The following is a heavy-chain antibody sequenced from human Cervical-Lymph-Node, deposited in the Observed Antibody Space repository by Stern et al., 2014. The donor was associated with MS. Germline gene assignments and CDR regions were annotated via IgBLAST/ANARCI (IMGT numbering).Heavy chain of an antibody. Sequence: EVQLEESGAEMKQPGESLKISCKASGYSFSIYWIGWVRQMPGKGLEWMGIIYPGDSDARDSPSLQGQVTISADKSINTAYLQWSSLKASDTAMYYCARRIAGSMGDDGFDVWGQGTMVTVSS. CDR1: GYSFSIYW. J-gene: IGHJ3*01. CDR2: IYPGDSDA. D-gene: IGHD1-26*01. CDR3: ARRIAGSMGDDGFDV. V-gene: IGHV5-51*03.